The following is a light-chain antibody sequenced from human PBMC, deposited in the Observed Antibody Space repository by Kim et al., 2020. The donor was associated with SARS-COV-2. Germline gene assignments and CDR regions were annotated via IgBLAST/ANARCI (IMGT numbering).Light chain of an antibody. V-gene: IGKV4-1*01. CDR2: WAS. CDR3: QQYYSPIST. Sequence: ALSQGERAANNRKSGESVVNYVGWDQQKPGQPPKVVIYWASTRESGVPDRFSGSGSGTDFTLTISSLQAEDVAVYDGQQYYSPISTFGRGTKLEI. J-gene: IGKJ2*01. CDR1: ESVVNY.